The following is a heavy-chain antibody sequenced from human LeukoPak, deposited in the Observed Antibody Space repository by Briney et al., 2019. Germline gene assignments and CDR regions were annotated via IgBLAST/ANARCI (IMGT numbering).Heavy chain of an antibody. CDR1: GFTFSSNA. J-gene: IGHJ3*02. CDR2: ISGSGGST. Sequence: PGGSLRFSCAASGFTFSSNAMNWVRQAPGKGLEWVSAISGSGGSTYYADSVKGRFTISRDNSKNTLYLQMNNLGAEDTALYYCAKVITAGWQKDDLDIWGRGTMVTVSS. D-gene: IGHD5-18*01. V-gene: IGHV3-23*01. CDR3: AKVITAGWQKDDLDI.